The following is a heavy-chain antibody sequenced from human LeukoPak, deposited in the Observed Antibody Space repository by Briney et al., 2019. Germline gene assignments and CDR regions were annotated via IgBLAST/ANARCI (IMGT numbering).Heavy chain of an antibody. CDR2: ISASVTTI. J-gene: IGHJ4*02. D-gene: IGHD3-10*01. Sequence: PGGSLRLSCAASGFMFSSFAMNWVRQAPGKGLEWVSYISASVTTIYYADSVKGRFTISRDNAKNSLYLQMDSLRDDDTAVYSCARGGLGSWTFDSWGQGTLVTVSS. CDR3: ARGGLGSWTFDS. CDR1: GFMFSSFA. V-gene: IGHV3-48*02.